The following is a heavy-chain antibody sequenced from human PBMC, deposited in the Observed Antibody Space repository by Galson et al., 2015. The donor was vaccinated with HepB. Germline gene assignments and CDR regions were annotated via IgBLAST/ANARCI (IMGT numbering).Heavy chain of an antibody. D-gene: IGHD3-10*01. J-gene: IGHJ4*02. CDR1: GYTFTSYG. CDR2: ISTYNGNT. CDR3: ARGGDIIDY. Sequence: SVKVSCKASGYTFTSYGLSWVRQAPGQGLEWMGWISTYNGNTNYAQNLQGRVTMTRDTSTSTAYMELRSLTSDDTAVYHCARGGDIIDYWGQGTLVTVSS. V-gene: IGHV1-18*01.